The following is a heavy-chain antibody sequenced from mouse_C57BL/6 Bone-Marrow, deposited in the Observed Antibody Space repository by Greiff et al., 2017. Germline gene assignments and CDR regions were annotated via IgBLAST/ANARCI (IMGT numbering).Heavy chain of an antibody. J-gene: IGHJ1*03. CDR3: AVGNYGGYFDV. CDR1: GFTFSDYG. Sequence: EVQRVESGGGLVQPGGSLKLSCAASGFTFSDYGMAWVRQAPWKGREWVAFISNLAYSTYYADIVTGRSTIARETATNTLYLEMSSLRSEDTAMYYCAVGNYGGYFDVWGTGTAVTVSS. D-gene: IGHD2-4*01. V-gene: IGHV5-15*01. CDR2: ISNLAYST.